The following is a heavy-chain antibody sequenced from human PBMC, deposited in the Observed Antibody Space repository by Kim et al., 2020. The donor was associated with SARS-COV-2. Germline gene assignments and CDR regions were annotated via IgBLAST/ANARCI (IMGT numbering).Heavy chain of an antibody. V-gene: IGHV3-23*01. J-gene: IGHJ4*02. Sequence: YDGDSVQGRFTISRDNSRNTICLQRNRLEAEETAIYYCAKTGDISGYYMDYWGQGTLVTVSS. CDR3: AKTGDISGYYMDY. D-gene: IGHD3-22*01.